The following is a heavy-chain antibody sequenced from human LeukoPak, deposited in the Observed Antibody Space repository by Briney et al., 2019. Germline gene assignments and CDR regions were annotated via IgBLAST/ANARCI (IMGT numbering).Heavy chain of an antibody. J-gene: IGHJ4*02. V-gene: IGHV1-18*01. Sequence: ASVKVSCKASGGTFSSYGISWVRQAPGQGLEWMGWISAYNGNTNYAQKLQGRVTMTTDTSTSTAYMELRSLRSDDTAVYYCARTHEAAAGTTNDYWGQGTLVTVSS. CDR1: GGTFSSYG. CDR3: ARTHEAAAGTTNDY. CDR2: ISAYNGNT. D-gene: IGHD6-13*01.